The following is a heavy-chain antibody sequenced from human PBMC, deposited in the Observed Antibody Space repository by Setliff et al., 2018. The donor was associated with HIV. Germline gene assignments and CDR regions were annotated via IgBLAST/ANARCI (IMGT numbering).Heavy chain of an antibody. CDR3: ARVLLVTNAVYGVVSNWFDP. D-gene: IGHD3-3*01. CDR1: GFVFSDFW. J-gene: IGHJ5*02. V-gene: IGHV3-7*03. Sequence: GGSLRLSCAASGFVFSDFWMSWARQAPGKGLEWVANINEGGNEKYYVGSVKGRFTASRDNAKSSLFLQMNSLRAEDTAVYYCARVLLVTNAVYGVVSNWFDPWGQGTLVTVSS. CDR2: INEGGNEK.